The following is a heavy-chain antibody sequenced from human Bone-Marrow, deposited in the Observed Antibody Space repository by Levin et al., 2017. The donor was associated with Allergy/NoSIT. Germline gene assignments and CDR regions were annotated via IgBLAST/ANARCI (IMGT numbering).Heavy chain of an antibody. CDR1: GFTFNSYG. Sequence: GESLKISCAASGFTFNSYGIHWVRQAPGKGLEWVAIISPDGSDEYYADSVKGRFTISRDNSKNTVYLQMNSLTVEDTALYYCAKDVTYVAVRGEKYYGMEVWGQGTTVNVSS. CDR2: ISPDGSDE. V-gene: IGHV3-30*18. CDR3: AKDVTYVAVRGEKYYGMEV. D-gene: IGHD3-10*02. J-gene: IGHJ6*02.